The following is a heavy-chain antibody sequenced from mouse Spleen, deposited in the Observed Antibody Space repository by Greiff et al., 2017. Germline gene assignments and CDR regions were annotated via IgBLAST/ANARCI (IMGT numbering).Heavy chain of an antibody. D-gene: IGHD1-1*01. Sequence: EVQVVESGGGLVKPGGSLKLSCAASGFTFSSYTMSWVRQTPAKRLEWVATISSGGGNTYYPDSVKGRFTISRDNARNTLYLQMSSLRSEDTAMYYCARQRTTMVAYWYFDVWGAGTTVTVSS. J-gene: IGHJ1*01. CDR3: ARQRTTMVAYWYFDV. CDR2: ISSGGGNT. CDR1: GFTFSSYT. V-gene: IGHV5-9*04.